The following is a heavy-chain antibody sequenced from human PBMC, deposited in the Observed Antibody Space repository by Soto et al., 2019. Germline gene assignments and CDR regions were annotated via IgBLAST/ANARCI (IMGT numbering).Heavy chain of an antibody. V-gene: IGHV1-18*01. CDR2: VSTYNGNT. CDR1: GYTFTTYD. D-gene: IGHD2-8*01. CDR3: ARDPYHVLMVNAPNLYGMDV. Sequence: QVQLVQSGAEVKKPGASVKVSCKASGYTFTTYDISWVRQAPGQGLECMGRVSTYNGNTNYPVSLQGRLTMTTDTSTTTAYVELRSLRSDDTAVYYCARDPYHVLMVNAPNLYGMDVWGQGTTVTVSS. J-gene: IGHJ6*02.